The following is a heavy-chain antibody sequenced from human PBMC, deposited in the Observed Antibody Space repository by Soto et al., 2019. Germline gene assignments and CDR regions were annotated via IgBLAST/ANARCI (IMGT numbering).Heavy chain of an antibody. CDR1: GFSLSTSGVV. CDR2: IYWDDDK. CDR3: VHSIRSRAAD. V-gene: IGHV2-5*02. J-gene: IGHJ4*02. D-gene: IGHD6-25*01. Sequence: QITLKESGPTLVKPTQTLTLTCTFSGFSLSTSGVVVGWIRQPPGKALEWLALIYWDDDKRYSPSLKSRLTITKDTSKSQVFLTLTNMDPVDTATYYCVHSIRSRAADWGQGTLVTVSS.